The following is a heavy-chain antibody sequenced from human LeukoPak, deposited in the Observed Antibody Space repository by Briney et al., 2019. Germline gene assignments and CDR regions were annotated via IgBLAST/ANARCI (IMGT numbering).Heavy chain of an antibody. CDR2: IIPIFGTA. CDR1: GGTFSSYA. CDR3: ARGLSSSWNYYYYMDV. D-gene: IGHD6-13*01. V-gene: IGHV1-69*05. Sequence: SVKVSCKASGGTFSSYAISWVRQAPGPGLEWMGGIIPIFGTANYAQKFQGRVTITTDESTSTAYMELSSLRSEDTAVYYCARGLSSSWNYYYYMDVRGKGTTVTVSS. J-gene: IGHJ6*03.